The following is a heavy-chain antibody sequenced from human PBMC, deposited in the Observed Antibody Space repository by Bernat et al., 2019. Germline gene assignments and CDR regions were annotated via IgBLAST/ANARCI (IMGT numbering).Heavy chain of an antibody. D-gene: IGHD1-26*01. CDR2: ISAYNGNT. J-gene: IGHJ4*02. Sequence: QVQLVQSGAEVKKPGSSVKVSCKASGGTFSSYAISWVRQAPGQGLEWMGGISAYNGNTNYAQKLQGRVTMTTDTSTSTAYMELRSLRSDDTAVYYCERDRARWELLPYYCDYWGQGTLVTVSS. V-gene: IGHV1-18*01. CDR3: ERDRARWELLPYYCDY. CDR1: GGTFSSYA.